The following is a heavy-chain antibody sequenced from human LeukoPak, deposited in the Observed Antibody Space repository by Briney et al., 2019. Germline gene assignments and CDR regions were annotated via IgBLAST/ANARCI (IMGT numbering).Heavy chain of an antibody. Sequence: GRSLRLSCAASGFTFNSYAMHWVRQAPGKGLEWVSVIVYDGTNKYYSDSVEGRFTISRDNSKNTLSLQMTSLRPEDTAVYYCARDLGSGVPAAMGTWLWGQGTLVTVSS. J-gene: IGHJ4*02. V-gene: IGHV3-30-3*01. CDR1: GFTFNSYA. CDR2: IVYDGTNK. CDR3: ARDLGSGVPAAMGTWL. D-gene: IGHD2-2*01.